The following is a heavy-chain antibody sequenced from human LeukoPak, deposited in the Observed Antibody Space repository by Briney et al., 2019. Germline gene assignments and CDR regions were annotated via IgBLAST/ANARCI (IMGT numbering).Heavy chain of an antibody. D-gene: IGHD3-22*01. CDR3: AKDYGYYDSGGYSYYFDY. Sequence: QAGGSLRLSCAASRFTFSNYAMRWVRQAPGKGLEWVSAISGSGGSTYYADSVKGRFTISRDNSKNTLYLQMNSLRAEDTAVYYCAKDYGYYDSGGYSYYFDYWGQGTLVTVSS. CDR1: RFTFSNYA. V-gene: IGHV3-23*01. CDR2: ISGSGGST. J-gene: IGHJ4*02.